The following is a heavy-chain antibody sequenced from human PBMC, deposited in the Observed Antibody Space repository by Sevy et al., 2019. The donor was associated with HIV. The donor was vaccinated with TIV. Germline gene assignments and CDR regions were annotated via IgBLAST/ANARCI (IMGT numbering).Heavy chain of an antibody. J-gene: IGHJ4*02. CDR3: ARVPTYYYGSAIYFDS. CDR2: IGLYNGNS. D-gene: IGHD3-10*01. CDR1: GYTFSSNG. Sequence: ASVKVSCKASGYTFSSNGITWVRQAPGQGLEWMGWIGLYNGNSNYAQKFRDRVTMTADTSTSTAYMELRSLRSDDTAVYYCARVPTYYYGSAIYFDSWGQGSLVTVSS. V-gene: IGHV1-18*01.